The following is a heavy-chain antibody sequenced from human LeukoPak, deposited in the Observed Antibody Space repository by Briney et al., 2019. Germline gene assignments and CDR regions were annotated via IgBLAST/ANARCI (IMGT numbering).Heavy chain of an antibody. V-gene: IGHV3-21*01. CDR3: ASQVASYNWFGP. J-gene: IGHJ5*02. Sequence: PGGSLRLSCAASGFTFSSYSMNWVRQAPGKGLEWVSSISSSSSYIYYADSVKGRFTISRDNAKNSLYLQMNSLRAEDTAVYYCASQVASYNWFGPWGQGTLVTVSS. CDR2: ISSSSSYI. CDR1: GFTFSSYS.